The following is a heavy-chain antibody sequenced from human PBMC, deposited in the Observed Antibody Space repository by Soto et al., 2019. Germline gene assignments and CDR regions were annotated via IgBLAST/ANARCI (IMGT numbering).Heavy chain of an antibody. D-gene: IGHD3-10*01. V-gene: IGHV1-18*01. CDR2: ISAYNGNT. CDR1: GYTFTSYG. Sequence: QVQLVQSGAEVKKPGASVKVSCQASGYTFTSYGISWVRQAPGQGLEWMGWISAYNGNTNYAQKLQGRVTMTTDTSTSTAYMELRSLRSDDTAVYYCARGVGYYGSGSYYNADYYGMDVWGQGTTVTVSS. CDR3: ARGVGYYGSGSYYNADYYGMDV. J-gene: IGHJ6*02.